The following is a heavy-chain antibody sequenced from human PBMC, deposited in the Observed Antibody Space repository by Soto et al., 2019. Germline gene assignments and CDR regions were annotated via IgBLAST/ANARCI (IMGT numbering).Heavy chain of an antibody. CDR3: ARDYRSRFGELFWFDP. J-gene: IGHJ5*02. CDR2: ISYDGSNK. Sequence: QVQLVESGGGVVQPGRSLRLSCAASGFTFSSYAMHWVRQAPGKGLEWVAVISYDGSNKYYADSLKGRFTISRDNSKNPLYLQMNSLRAEDTAVYYCARDYRSRFGELFWFDPWGQGTLVTVSS. V-gene: IGHV3-30-3*01. CDR1: GFTFSSYA. D-gene: IGHD3-10*01.